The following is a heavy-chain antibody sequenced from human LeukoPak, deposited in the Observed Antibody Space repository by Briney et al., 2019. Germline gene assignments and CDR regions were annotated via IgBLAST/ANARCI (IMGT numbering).Heavy chain of an antibody. V-gene: IGHV3-30*02. CDR2: IRYDGSNK. Sequence: PGGSLRLSCAASGFAFSSYGMHWVRQAPGKGLEWVAFIRYDGSNKYYADSVKGRFTISRDNSKNTLYLQMNSLRAEDTAVYYCAKDIVAVPASFDYWGQGTLVTVSS. CDR3: AKDIVAVPASFDY. J-gene: IGHJ4*02. D-gene: IGHD2-2*01. CDR1: GFAFSSYG.